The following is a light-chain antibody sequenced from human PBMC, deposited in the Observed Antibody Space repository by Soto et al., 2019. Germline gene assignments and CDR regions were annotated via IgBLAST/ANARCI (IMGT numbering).Light chain of an antibody. V-gene: IGKV3-15*01. CDR3: QQYNNWWT. CDR1: QSVSNN. CDR2: GAS. J-gene: IGKJ1*01. Sequence: EIVMTQSPATLSVSPGERATLSCRASQSVSNNLAWYQKKPGQAPRLLIYGASTRATGIPARFSGSGSGTEFTLTISSLQSEDFAVYYCQQYNNWWTFGQGTRVKTK.